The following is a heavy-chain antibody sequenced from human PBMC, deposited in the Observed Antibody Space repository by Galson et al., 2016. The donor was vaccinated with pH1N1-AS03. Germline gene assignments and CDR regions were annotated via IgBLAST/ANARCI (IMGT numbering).Heavy chain of an antibody. CDR3: AREYKVRGSTKGFDY. CDR2: ISSSGRTI. CDR1: GFTLSDYC. Sequence: SLRLSCAASGFTLSDYCIDWVRQAPGKGLEWLSYISSSGRTIYYADSVKGRFTISRDNAKNSVDLQMNSLRGEDTAVYYCAREYKVRGSTKGFDYWGQGTLVTVSS. J-gene: IGHJ4*02. D-gene: IGHD3-10*01. V-gene: IGHV3-11*01.